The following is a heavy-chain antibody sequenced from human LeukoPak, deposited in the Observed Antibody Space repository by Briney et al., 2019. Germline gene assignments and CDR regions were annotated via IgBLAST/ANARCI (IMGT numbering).Heavy chain of an antibody. Sequence: GGSLRLSCAAPGFTLTGYGMHWVRQAPGKGLEWVAVIWYDGNNKYYVDSVKGRFTISRDTSKNTLYLQMNSLRGEDTAIYYCARDGLASIGLDMWGQGTVVTVSS. J-gene: IGHJ3*02. CDR2: IWYDGNNK. CDR1: GFTLTGYG. CDR3: ARDGLASIGLDM. V-gene: IGHV3-33*01. D-gene: IGHD6-13*01.